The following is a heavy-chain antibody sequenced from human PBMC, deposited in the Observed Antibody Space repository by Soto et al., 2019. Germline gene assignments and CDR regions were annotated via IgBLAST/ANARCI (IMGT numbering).Heavy chain of an antibody. V-gene: IGHV1-69*01. Sequence: QVQLVQSGAEVKKPGSSVKVSSKASGGTFSSYAISWVRQAPGQGLEWMGGIIPIFGTANYAQKFQGRVTITADESTSTAYMELSSLRSEDTAVYYCAREGYSSGWYGDAFDIWGQGTMVTVSS. CDR3: AREGYSSGWYGDAFDI. CDR1: GGTFSSYA. J-gene: IGHJ3*02. CDR2: IIPIFGTA. D-gene: IGHD6-19*01.